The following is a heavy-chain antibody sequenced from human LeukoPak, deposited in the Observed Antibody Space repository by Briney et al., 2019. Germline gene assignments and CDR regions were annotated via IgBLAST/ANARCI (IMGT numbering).Heavy chain of an antibody. J-gene: IGHJ3*02. Sequence: GGSLRLSCAASGFTFSDYYMSWIRQAPETGLEWLSYTSPSGGTIYYTDSVKGRFTMSRDNAQSALYLEMNSLRAEDTAAYYCAREKKTEWTTGAFDMWGQGTMVIVSS. CDR1: GFTFSDYY. D-gene: IGHD3-3*01. V-gene: IGHV3-11*01. CDR2: TSPSGGTI. CDR3: AREKKTEWTTGAFDM.